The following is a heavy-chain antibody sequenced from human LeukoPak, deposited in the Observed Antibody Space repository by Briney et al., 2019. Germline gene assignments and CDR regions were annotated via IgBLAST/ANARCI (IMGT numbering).Heavy chain of an antibody. D-gene: IGHD6-6*01. CDR3: ARKRRIAARARGFDY. Sequence: SETLSLTCTVSGGSIGTYYWSWIRQPAGKGLEWIGRIYPSGSTNYNPSLKSRVTISVDTSKNQFSLKLSSVTAADTAVYYCARKRRIAARARGFDYWGQGTLVTVSS. J-gene: IGHJ4*02. CDR2: IYPSGST. CDR1: GGSIGTYY. V-gene: IGHV4-4*07.